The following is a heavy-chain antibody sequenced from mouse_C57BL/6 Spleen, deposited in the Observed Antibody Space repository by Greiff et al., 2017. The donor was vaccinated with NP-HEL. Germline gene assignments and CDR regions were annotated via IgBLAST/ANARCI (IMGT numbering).Heavy chain of an antibody. CDR3: ARSPLLLRYYFDY. CDR2: IRNKANGYTT. J-gene: IGHJ2*01. CDR1: GFTFPDYY. Sequence: EVKLMESGGGLVQPGGSLSLSCAASGFTFPDYYMSWVRQPPGKALEWLGFIRNKANGYTTEYSASVKGRFTISRDNSQSILYLQMNALRAEDSATYYCARSPLLLRYYFDYGGQGTTLTVSS. D-gene: IGHD1-1*01. V-gene: IGHV7-3*01.